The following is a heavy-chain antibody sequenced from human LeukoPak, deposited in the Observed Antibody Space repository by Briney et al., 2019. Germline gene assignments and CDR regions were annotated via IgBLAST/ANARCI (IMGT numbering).Heavy chain of an antibody. V-gene: IGHV4-31*03. CDR1: GGSISSGGYY. D-gene: IGHD4-17*01. J-gene: IGHJ4*02. CDR3: ARRSIGGLDPTMVTYYFDY. Sequence: SQTLSLTCTVSGGSISSGGYYWSWIRQHPGKGLEWIGYIYYSGSTYYNPSLKSRVTISVDTSKNQFSLKLSSVTAADTAVYYCARRSIGGLDPTMVTYYFDYWGQGTLVTVSS. CDR2: IYYSGST.